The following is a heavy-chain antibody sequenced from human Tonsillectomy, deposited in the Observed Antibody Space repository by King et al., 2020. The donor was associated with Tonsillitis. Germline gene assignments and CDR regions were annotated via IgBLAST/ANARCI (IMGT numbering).Heavy chain of an antibody. CDR2: INHSGTT. J-gene: IGHJ4*02. CDR1: GGSFSDYY. CDR3: VRYEYIRSSIFDY. V-gene: IGHV4-34*01. Sequence: VQLQQWGAGLLKPSETLSLTCAVYGGSFSDYYWSWIRQAPGKGLEWIGEINHSGTTNYNPSLRSLVSISVDTSKKQFSLSLRYVTAADTAVYYCVRYEYIRSSIFDYWGQGTLVTVSS. D-gene: IGHD6-6*01.